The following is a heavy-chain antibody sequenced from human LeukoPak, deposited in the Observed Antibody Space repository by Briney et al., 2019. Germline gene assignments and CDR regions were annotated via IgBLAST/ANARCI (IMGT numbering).Heavy chain of an antibody. V-gene: IGHV4-34*01. CDR1: GGSFSGYY. CDR3: ASLWQYQLLSGDAFDI. CDR2: INHSGST. D-gene: IGHD2-2*01. J-gene: IGHJ3*02. Sequence: SSETLSLTCAVYGGSFSGYYWSWIRQPPGKGLEWIGEINHSGSTNYNPSLKSRVTISVDTSKNQFSLKLSSVTAADTAVYYCASLWQYQLLSGDAFDIWGQGTMVTVSS.